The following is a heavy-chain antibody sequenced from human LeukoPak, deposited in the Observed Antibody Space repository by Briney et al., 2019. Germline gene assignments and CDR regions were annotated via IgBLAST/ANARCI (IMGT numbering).Heavy chain of an antibody. CDR3: AKGERNIAAAYYYYYYYMDV. CDR1: GFTFSSYA. D-gene: IGHD6-13*01. Sequence: GGSLRLSCAASGFTFSSYAMSWVRQAPAKGLEWVSAISGSGGSTYYADSVKGRFTISRDNSKNTLYLQMNSLRAEDTAVYYCAKGERNIAAAYYYYYYYMDVWGKGTTVTVSS. V-gene: IGHV3-23*01. CDR2: ISGSGGST. J-gene: IGHJ6*03.